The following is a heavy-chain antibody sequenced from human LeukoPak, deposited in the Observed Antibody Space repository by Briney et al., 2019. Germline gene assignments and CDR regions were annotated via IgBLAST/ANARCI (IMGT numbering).Heavy chain of an antibody. CDR1: GFTFSSYW. J-gene: IGHJ4*02. D-gene: IGHD3-10*01. CDR2: IKQDGSEK. V-gene: IGHV3-7*01. CDR3: ANVWFGELFSD. Sequence: GGSLRLSCAASGFTFSSYWMSWVRQAPGKGLEWVANIKQDGSEKYYVDSVKGRFTISRDHAKNSLYLQMNSLRAEDTAVYYCANVWFGELFSDWGQGTLVTVSS.